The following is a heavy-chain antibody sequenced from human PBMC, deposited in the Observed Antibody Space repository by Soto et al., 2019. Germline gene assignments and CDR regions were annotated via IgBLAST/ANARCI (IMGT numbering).Heavy chain of an antibody. CDR1: GFTFSSYA. J-gene: IGHJ6*02. CDR3: ASLDYDFWSGYYYYYGMDV. Sequence: EVQLLESGGGLVQPGGSLRLSCAASGFTFSSYAMSWVRQAPGKGLEWVSAISGSGGSTYYADSVKGRFTISRDNSKNSLYLQMNSLRAEDTAVYYCASLDYDFWSGYYYYYGMDVWGQGTTVTVSS. V-gene: IGHV3-23*01. D-gene: IGHD3-3*01. CDR2: ISGSGGST.